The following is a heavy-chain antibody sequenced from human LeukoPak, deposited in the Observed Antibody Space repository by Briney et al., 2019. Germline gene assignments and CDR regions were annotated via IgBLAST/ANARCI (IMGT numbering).Heavy chain of an antibody. Sequence: GGSLRLSCAASGFTFSSYDMHWVRQATGKGLEWVSAIGTAGDTYYPGSVKGRFTISRDNAKNSLYLQMNSLRAEDTAVYSCARGSGELWFGFIDYWGQGTLVTVSS. D-gene: IGHD5-18*01. CDR1: GFTFSSYD. CDR3: ARGSGELWFGFIDY. J-gene: IGHJ4*02. CDR2: IGTAGDT. V-gene: IGHV3-13*01.